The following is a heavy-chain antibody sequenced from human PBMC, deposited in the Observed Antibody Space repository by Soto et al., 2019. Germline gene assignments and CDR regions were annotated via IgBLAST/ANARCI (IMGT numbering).Heavy chain of an antibody. Sequence: QITLKESGPTVVKPTETLTLTCTFSGFSLTTSGVGVVWVRQSPGKAPEWLALLYWDDDKRYSTSLKSRLTITKDTSKHQVVLTMANVDTADTATYYCAHRVLRTVFGLVTTTAIYFAFCCQGTTVVVSS. CDR3: AHRVLRTVFGLVTTTAIYFAF. CDR2: LYWDDDK. D-gene: IGHD3-3*01. V-gene: IGHV2-5*02. CDR1: GFSLTTSGVG. J-gene: IGHJ4*02.